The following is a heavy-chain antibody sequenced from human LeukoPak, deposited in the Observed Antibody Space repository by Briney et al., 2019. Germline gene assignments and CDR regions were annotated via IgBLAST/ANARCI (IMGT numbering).Heavy chain of an antibody. J-gene: IGHJ4*02. V-gene: IGHV1-69*13. CDR3: ARGAVAGTLGEYYFDY. D-gene: IGHD6-19*01. CDR1: GGTFSSYA. CDR2: IIPILGTA. Sequence: SVKVSRKASGGTFSSYAISWVRQAPGQGLEWMGGIIPILGTANYAQKFQGRVTITADESTSTAYMELSSLRSEDTAVYYCARGAVAGTLGEYYFDYWGQGTLVTVSS.